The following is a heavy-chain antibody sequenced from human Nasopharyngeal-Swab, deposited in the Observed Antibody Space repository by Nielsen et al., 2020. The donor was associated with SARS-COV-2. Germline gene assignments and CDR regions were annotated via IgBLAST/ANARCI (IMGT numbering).Heavy chain of an antibody. CDR2: ISWNSGSI. CDR1: GFTFDDYA. V-gene: IGHV3-9*01. CDR3: AKGGYCSGGSCFNWFDP. Sequence: SLKISCAASGFTFDDYAMHWVRQAPGKGLEWVSGISWNSGSIGYADSVKGRFTISRDNAKNSLYLQMNSLRAEDTALYYYAKGGYCSGGSCFNWFDPWGQGTLVTVSS. J-gene: IGHJ5*02. D-gene: IGHD2-15*01.